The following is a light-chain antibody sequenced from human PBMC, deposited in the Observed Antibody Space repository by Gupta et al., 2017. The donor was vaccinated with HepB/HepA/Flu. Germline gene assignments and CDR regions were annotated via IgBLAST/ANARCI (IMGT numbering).Light chain of an antibody. CDR1: RLRNSF. CDR2: GEN. J-gene: IGLJ2*01. V-gene: IGLV3-19*01. Sequence: SSELTQDPAASVALGQTVRLTCQGDRLRNSFANWYQQKAGPAPVLVHDGENSRPSGIPDRFSGSRSGNTASLTITGAQSEDEADYYCHSRDSSNNRAPFGGGTKLTVL. CDR3: HSRDSSNNRAP.